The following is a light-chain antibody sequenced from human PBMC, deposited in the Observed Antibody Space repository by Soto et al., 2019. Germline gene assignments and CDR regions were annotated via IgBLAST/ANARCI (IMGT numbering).Light chain of an antibody. CDR2: WAS. Sequence: DIVMTQSPDSLAVSLGERATINCKSSQSVIYSANNKLCLAWYQQKPGQSPKLLIYWASTREFGVPDRFSGSGSGTDFTLTISSLQAEDVAVYYCQQYLAIPRTFAQGTKVEIK. V-gene: IGKV4-1*01. CDR1: QSVIYSANNKLC. J-gene: IGKJ1*01. CDR3: QQYLAIPRT.